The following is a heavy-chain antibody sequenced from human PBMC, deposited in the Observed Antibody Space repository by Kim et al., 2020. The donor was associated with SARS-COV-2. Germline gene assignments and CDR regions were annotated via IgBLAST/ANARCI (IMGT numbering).Heavy chain of an antibody. D-gene: IGHD6-19*01. CDR3: ARSYNSGWNNEGY. CDR1: GFIFSDYW. V-gene: IGHV3-7*01. J-gene: IGHJ4*02. Sequence: GGSLRLSCAASGFIFSDYWMSWVRQAPGKGLQWVANIKKDGSEKYYVDSVKGRFTISRDNAKNSLYLQMNSLRVEDTAVFYCARSYNSGWNNEGYWGQGT. CDR2: IKKDGSEK.